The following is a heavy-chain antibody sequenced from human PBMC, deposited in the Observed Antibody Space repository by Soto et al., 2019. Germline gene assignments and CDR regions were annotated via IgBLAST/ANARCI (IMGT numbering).Heavy chain of an antibody. CDR1: GGTFSSYA. Sequence: QVQLVQSGAEVKKPGSSVKVSCKASGGTFSSYAISWVRQAPGQGLEWMGGIIPIFGTANYAQKFQGRVTITADESTSTAYMGLSSLRSEDTAVYYCARRGDCYPPHYYYYGMDVWGQGTTVTVSS. CDR3: ARRGDCYPPHYYYYGMDV. D-gene: IGHD2-21*02. V-gene: IGHV1-69*01. CDR2: IIPIFGTA. J-gene: IGHJ6*02.